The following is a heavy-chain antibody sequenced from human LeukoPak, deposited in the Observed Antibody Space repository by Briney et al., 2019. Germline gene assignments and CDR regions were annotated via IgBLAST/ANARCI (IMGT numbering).Heavy chain of an antibody. CDR2: IYYSGST. D-gene: IGHD7-27*01. J-gene: IGHJ5*02. V-gene: IGHV4-39*01. CDR3: ARPIQTPGSPGHWFDP. CDR1: GGSISSSSYY. Sequence: SETLSLTCTVSGGSISSSSYYWGWIRQPPGKGLKWIGSIYYSGSTYYNPSLKSRVTISVDTSKNQFSLKLSSVTAADTAVYYCARPIQTPGSPGHWFDPWGQGTLVTVSS.